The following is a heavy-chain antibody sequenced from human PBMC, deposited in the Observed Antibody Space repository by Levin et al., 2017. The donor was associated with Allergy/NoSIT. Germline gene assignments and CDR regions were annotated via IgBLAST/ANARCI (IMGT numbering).Heavy chain of an antibody. J-gene: IGHJ6*04. CDR3: ARDRARGEMDV. CDR1: GGSISSYY. Sequence: SETLSLTCTVSGGSISSYYWSWIRQPPGKGLEWIGYIYYSGSTNYNPSLKSRVTISVDTSKNQFSLKLSSVTAADTAVYYCARDRARGEMDVWGKGTTVTVSS. V-gene: IGHV4-59*01. D-gene: IGHD3-10*01. CDR2: IYYSGST.